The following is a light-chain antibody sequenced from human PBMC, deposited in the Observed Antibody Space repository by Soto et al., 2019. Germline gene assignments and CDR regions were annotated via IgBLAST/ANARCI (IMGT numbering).Light chain of an antibody. CDR1: QIINSR. V-gene: IGKV1-5*03. Sequence: DIQMTQSPSTLSASIGDRVTITCRASQIINSRLAWFQQKPGKAPKLLIYKASSLESGVPSRFSGSGSGTEFTLTISSLQPDDFATYYCQRYESYWTFGQGTKVEIK. CDR3: QRYESYWT. J-gene: IGKJ1*01. CDR2: KAS.